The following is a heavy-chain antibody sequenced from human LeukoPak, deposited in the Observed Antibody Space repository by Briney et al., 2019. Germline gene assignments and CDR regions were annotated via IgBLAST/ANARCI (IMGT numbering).Heavy chain of an antibody. D-gene: IGHD2-2*01. V-gene: IGHV4-4*07. J-gene: IGHJ6*03. CDR3: AREADCSSTSCKMIYYYYYMDV. CDR1: GGSISSYY. CDR2: IYTSGST. Sequence: SETLSLTCTVSGGSISSYYWSWIRQPAGKGLEWIGRIYTSGSTNYNPSLKSRVTMSVDTSKNQFSLKLSSVTAADTAVYYCAREADCSSTSCKMIYYYYYMDVWGKGTTVTISS.